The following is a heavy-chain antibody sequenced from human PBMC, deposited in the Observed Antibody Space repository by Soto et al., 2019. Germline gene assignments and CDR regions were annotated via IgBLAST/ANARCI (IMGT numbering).Heavy chain of an antibody. Sequence: GASVKVSCKASGYTFTSYGISWVRQAPGQALEWMGWISAYNGNTNYAQKLQGRVTMTTDTSTSTAYMELRSLRSDDTAVYYCAREEIYCTNGVCQDYYGMDVWGQGTTVTVSS. J-gene: IGHJ6*02. V-gene: IGHV1-18*01. CDR1: GYTFTSYG. CDR3: AREEIYCTNGVCQDYYGMDV. CDR2: ISAYNGNT. D-gene: IGHD2-8*01.